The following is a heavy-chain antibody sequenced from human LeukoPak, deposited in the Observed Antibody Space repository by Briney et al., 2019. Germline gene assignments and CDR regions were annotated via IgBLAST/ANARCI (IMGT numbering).Heavy chain of an antibody. CDR2: INPSGGST. CDR1: GYTFTSYY. J-gene: IGHJ5*02. V-gene: IGHV1-46*03. D-gene: IGHD4-17*01. CDR3: AAVTTARLPPAGFDP. Sequence: ASVKVSCKASGYTFTSYYMHWVRQAPGQGLEWMGIINPSGGSTSYTQKFQGRVTMTRNTSISTAYMELSSLRSGDTAVYYCAAVTTARLPPAGFDPWGQGTLVTVSS.